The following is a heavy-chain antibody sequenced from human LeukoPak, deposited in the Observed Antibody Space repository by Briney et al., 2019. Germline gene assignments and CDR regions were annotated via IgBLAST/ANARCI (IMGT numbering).Heavy chain of an antibody. V-gene: IGHV3-23*01. D-gene: IGHD3-22*01. Sequence: GGSLRLSCAASGFTFSTYAMSWVRQAPGKGLEWVSAISGSGDSTYYTDSVKGRFTISRDNSKNTLYLQMNSLRAEDTAVYYRAKDLSGYLVLDYWGQGTLVIVSS. CDR1: GFTFSTYA. CDR3: AKDLSGYLVLDY. CDR2: ISGSGDST. J-gene: IGHJ4*02.